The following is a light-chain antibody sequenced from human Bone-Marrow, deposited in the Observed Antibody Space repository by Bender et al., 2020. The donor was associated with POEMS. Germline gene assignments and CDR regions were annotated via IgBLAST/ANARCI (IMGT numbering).Light chain of an antibody. Sequence: QSALTQPASVSGSPGQSITISCTGTSSDIGNGNSVSWYQQKPAKAPKLMIYDVSNRPSGVPNRFSGSKSGNTASLTISGLQAEDDADYYCSSYTSISTYVFESGTTVTVL. CDR1: SSDIGNGNS. CDR3: SSYTSISTYV. CDR2: DVS. V-gene: IGLV2-14*01. J-gene: IGLJ1*01.